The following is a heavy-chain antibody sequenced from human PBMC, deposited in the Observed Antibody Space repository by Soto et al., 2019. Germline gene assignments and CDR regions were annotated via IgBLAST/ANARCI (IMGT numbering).Heavy chain of an antibody. D-gene: IGHD6-19*01. V-gene: IGHV3-9*01. J-gene: IGHJ4*02. Sequence: EVQLVESGGGLVKPGKSLRLSCAASEFTFDDYAMHWVRQVPGKGLEWVSGLSWNSGTIDYADSVKGRFTISRDNAKNSLHLQMNSLKPEDTAFYYCAKAESSGWYYSLDYWGQGTLVTVSS. CDR3: AKAESSGWYYSLDY. CDR2: LSWNSGTI. CDR1: EFTFDDYA.